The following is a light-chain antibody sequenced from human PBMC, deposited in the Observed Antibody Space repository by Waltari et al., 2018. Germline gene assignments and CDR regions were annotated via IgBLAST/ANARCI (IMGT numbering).Light chain of an antibody. J-gene: IGLJ3*02. CDR2: NDE. CDR3: QSYDNSVSGRV. Sequence: QPLLTPPPSVSGAPGQLVTVSCTRLRPIFGSGNGVLCYQWLPITAPQLLFYNDESRLSGVPARFSGALPGTSASLAISGLQAEDEAIYYCQSYDNSVSGRVFGGGSKVTVV. V-gene: IGLV1-40*01. CDR1: RPIFGSGNG.